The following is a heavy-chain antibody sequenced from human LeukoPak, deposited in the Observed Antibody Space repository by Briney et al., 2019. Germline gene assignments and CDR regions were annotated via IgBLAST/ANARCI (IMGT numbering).Heavy chain of an antibody. CDR3: ARDIGFYYYYYGMDV. J-gene: IGHJ6*02. CDR1: GGTFSSYA. V-gene: IGHV1-69*04. D-gene: IGHD1-26*01. CDR2: IIPILGIA. Sequence: ASVKVSCKASGGTFSSYAISWVRQAPGQGLEWMGRIIPILGIANYAQKFQGRVTITADKSTSTAYMELSSLRSEDTAVYYCARDIGFYYYYYGMDVWGQGTTVTVSS.